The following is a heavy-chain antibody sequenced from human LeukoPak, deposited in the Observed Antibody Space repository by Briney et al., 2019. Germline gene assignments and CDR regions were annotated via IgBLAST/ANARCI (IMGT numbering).Heavy chain of an antibody. J-gene: IGHJ4*02. CDR2: ISASGGST. CDR1: GFTFSSYA. CDR3: AKISTPYDSSGYYFY. V-gene: IGHV3-23*01. Sequence: GGSLRLSCAASGFTFSSYAMSWVRQAPGKGLEWVSDISASGGSTYYADSVKGRFTISRDNSKNTLYLQMNSLRAEDTAVYYCAKISTPYDSSGYYFYWGQGTLVAVSS. D-gene: IGHD3-22*01.